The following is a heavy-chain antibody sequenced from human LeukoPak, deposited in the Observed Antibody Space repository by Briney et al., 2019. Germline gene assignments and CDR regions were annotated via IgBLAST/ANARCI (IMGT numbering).Heavy chain of an antibody. CDR2: IYYSGST. D-gene: IGHD3-10*01. Sequence: SETLSLTCTVSGGSISSYYWSWIRQPPGKGLEWIGYIYYSGSTYYNPSLKSRVTISADTSKNQFSLKLSSVTAADTAVYYCAREGSGSSNLYYYYYYMDVWGKGTTVTVSS. J-gene: IGHJ6*03. CDR1: GGSISSYY. V-gene: IGHV4-59*12. CDR3: AREGSGSSNLYYYYYYMDV.